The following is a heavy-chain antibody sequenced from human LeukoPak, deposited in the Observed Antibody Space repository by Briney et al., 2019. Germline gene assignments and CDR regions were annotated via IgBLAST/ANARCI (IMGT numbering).Heavy chain of an antibody. CDR1: GSTFDDYG. CDR2: INWNGGST. Sequence: AGGSLRLSCAASGSTFDDYGMSWVRQAPGKGLEWVSGINWNGGSTGYADSVKGRFTISRDNAKNSLYLQMNSLRAEDTALYYCARALEGDYYDSSGYYYVSYFDYWGQGTLVTVSS. J-gene: IGHJ4*02. CDR3: ARALEGDYYDSSGYYYVSYFDY. V-gene: IGHV3-20*04. D-gene: IGHD3-22*01.